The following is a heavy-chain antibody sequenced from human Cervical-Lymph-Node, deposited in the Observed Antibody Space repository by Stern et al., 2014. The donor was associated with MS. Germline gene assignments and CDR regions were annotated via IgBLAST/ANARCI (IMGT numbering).Heavy chain of an antibody. Sequence: QVQLQESGPGLVKPSETLALTCTVSGGSVSSGSYYWSWIRQPQGKGLEWIGYFYNSGNTNSNPSLKSRVTISIDTSKNQFSLKLDSVTAADTAVYYCARDNSGSWLDSWGQGTLVTVSS. CDR3: ARDNSGSWLDS. CDR2: FYNSGNT. V-gene: IGHV4-61*01. CDR1: GGSVSSGSYY. D-gene: IGHD6-13*01. J-gene: IGHJ4*02.